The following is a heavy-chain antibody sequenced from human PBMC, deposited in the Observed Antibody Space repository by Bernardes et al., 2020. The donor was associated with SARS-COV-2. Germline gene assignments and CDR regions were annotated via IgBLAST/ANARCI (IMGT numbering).Heavy chain of an antibody. V-gene: IGHV2-5*02. D-gene: IGHD6-19*01. CDR1: LFSLRPSGVG. CDR3: AHRRGSAGVFDY. Sequence: SGPAPLKSTQSLTLTCPFSLFSLRPSGVGVGWIRPPPGKALEWLALIYWDDDKRYSPSLKSRLTITKDTSKNQVVLTMTNMDPVDTATYYCAHRRGSAGVFDYWGQGTLVTVSS. J-gene: IGHJ4*02. CDR2: IYWDDDK.